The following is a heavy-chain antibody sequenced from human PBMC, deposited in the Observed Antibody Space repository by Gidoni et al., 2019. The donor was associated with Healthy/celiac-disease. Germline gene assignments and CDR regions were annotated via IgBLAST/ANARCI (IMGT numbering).Heavy chain of an antibody. Sequence: EVQLVESGGGLVKPGGSLRLSCAASGFTFSSYSMNWVRQAPGKGLEWVSSISSSSSYIYYADSVKGRFTISRDNAKNSLYLQMNSLRAEDTAVYYCAREADYDYVWGSYPSAALDYWGQGTLVTVSS. CDR1: GFTFSSYS. V-gene: IGHV3-21*01. CDR2: ISSSSSYI. D-gene: IGHD3-16*02. CDR3: AREADYDYVWGSYPSAALDY. J-gene: IGHJ4*02.